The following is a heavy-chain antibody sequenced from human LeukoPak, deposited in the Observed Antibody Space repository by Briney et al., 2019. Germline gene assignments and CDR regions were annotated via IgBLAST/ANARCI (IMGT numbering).Heavy chain of an antibody. D-gene: IGHD1-26*01. CDR3: AKAASGSYLYYFDY. V-gene: IGHV3-23*01. Sequence: GGSLRLSCAASGLTFSSYAMNWVRQAPGKGLEWVSTISYSGGSTYYVNSVKGRFTISRDNSENTLYLQLNSLRAEDTAVYYCAKAASGSYLYYFDYWGQGTPVTVSS. J-gene: IGHJ4*02. CDR1: GLTFSSYA. CDR2: ISYSGGST.